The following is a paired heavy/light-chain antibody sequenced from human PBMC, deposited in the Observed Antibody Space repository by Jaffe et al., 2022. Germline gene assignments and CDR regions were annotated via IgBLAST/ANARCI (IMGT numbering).Heavy chain of an antibody. Sequence: QVQLQESGPGLVKPSGTLSLTCAVSGGSISSSNWWSWVRQPPGKGLEWIGEIYHSGSTNYNPSLKSRVTISVDKSKNQFSLKLSSVTAADTAVYYCARDYPTYYDYIDWGQGTLVTVSS. CDR1: GGSISSSNW. J-gene: IGHJ4*02. CDR2: IYHSGST. CDR3: ARDYPTYYDYID. D-gene: IGHD3-16*01. V-gene: IGHV4-4*02.
Light chain of an antibody. CDR2: KDS. Sequence: SYELTQPSSVSVSPGQTARITCSGDVLAKKYARWFQQKPGQAPVLVIYKDSERPSGIPERFSGSSSGTTVTLTISGAQVEDEADYYCYSAADNNRRVFGGGTKLTVL. CDR1: VLAKKY. CDR3: YSAADNNRRV. J-gene: IGLJ3*02. V-gene: IGLV3-27*01.